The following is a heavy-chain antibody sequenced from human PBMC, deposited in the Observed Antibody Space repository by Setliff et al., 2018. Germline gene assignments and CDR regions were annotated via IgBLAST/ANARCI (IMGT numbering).Heavy chain of an antibody. J-gene: IGHJ5*02. D-gene: IGHD3-3*01. Sequence: ASVKVSCKASGYTFTSYAMNWVRQAPGQGLEWMGWINTNTGNSTYAQGFTGRFVFSLDTSVSTAYLQISSLKAEDTAVYYCARGPLHYDFWSGYYTVSWFDPWGQGTLVTVSS. CDR2: INTNTGNS. CDR1: GYTFTSYA. CDR3: ARGPLHYDFWSGYYTVSWFDP. V-gene: IGHV7-4-1*02.